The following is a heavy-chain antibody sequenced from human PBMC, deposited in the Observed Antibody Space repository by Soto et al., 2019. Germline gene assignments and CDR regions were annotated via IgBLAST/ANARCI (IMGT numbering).Heavy chain of an antibody. CDR2: ISGSGGST. V-gene: IGHV3-23*01. Sequence: GGSLRLSCAASGFTFSSYAMSWVRQAPGKGLEWVSAISGSGGSTYYADSVKGRFTISRDNSKNTLYLQMNSLRAEDTAVYYCANPIAAAGRRNYFDYWGQGTLVTVSS. CDR3: ANPIAAAGRRNYFDY. CDR1: GFTFSSYA. J-gene: IGHJ4*02. D-gene: IGHD6-13*01.